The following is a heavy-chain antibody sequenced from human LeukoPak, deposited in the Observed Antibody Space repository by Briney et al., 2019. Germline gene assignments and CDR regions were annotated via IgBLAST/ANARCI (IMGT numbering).Heavy chain of an antibody. CDR2: ISSSSSYI. D-gene: IGHD6-19*01. Sequence: PGGSLRLSCAASGFTFSSYSMNWVRQAPGKGLEWVSSISSSSSYIYYADSVKGRFTISRDNAKNSLYLQMNSLRAEDTAVYYCATNAWPYSSGWYTCYWGQRTLVTVSS. CDR1: GFTFSSYS. V-gene: IGHV3-21*01. CDR3: ATNAWPYSSGWYTCY. J-gene: IGHJ4*02.